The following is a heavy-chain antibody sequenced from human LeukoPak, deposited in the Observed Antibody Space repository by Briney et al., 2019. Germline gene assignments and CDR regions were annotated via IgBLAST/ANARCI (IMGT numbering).Heavy chain of an antibody. J-gene: IGHJ6*04. CDR3: ARDLNPAAMDV. Sequence: GGSLRLSCAASGFIFTSYAIHWVRQAPGKGLEWVAVISSDGSDKFYADSVRGRFTISRDNSNNMLYLQMNSLRSEDTAVYYCARDLNPAAMDVWGKGTTVTVSS. V-gene: IGHV3-30*04. D-gene: IGHD6-13*01. CDR2: ISSDGSDK. CDR1: GFIFTSYA.